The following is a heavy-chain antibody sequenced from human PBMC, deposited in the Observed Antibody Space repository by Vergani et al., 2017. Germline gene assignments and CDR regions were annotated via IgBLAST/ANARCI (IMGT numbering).Heavy chain of an antibody. CDR3: AKDGEKFWSGYGYYYYGMDV. Sequence: QVQLVESGGGVVQPGGSLRRSCAASGFTFSSYGMHWVRQAPGKGLEWVAFIRYDGSNKYYADSVKGRFTISRDNSKNTLYLQMNSLRAEDTAVYYCAKDGEKFWSGYGYYYYGMDVWGQGTTVTVSS. CDR2: IRYDGSNK. V-gene: IGHV3-30*02. D-gene: IGHD3-3*01. CDR1: GFTFSSYG. J-gene: IGHJ6*02.